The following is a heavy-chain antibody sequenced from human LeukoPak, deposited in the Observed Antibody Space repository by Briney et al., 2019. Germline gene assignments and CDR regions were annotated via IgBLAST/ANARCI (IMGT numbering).Heavy chain of an antibody. V-gene: IGHV4-59*01. J-gene: IGHJ5*02. CDR2: IYYSGST. Sequence: SETLSLTCPVSGGSISSYYWSWIRQPPGKGMEWIGYIYYSGSTNYKPSLKSRVTISVDTSKNQFSLKLSFVTAADTAVYYCARGGYYGSGNDFRFDPWGQGTLVTVSS. CDR3: ARGGYYGSGNDFRFDP. CDR1: GGSISSYY. D-gene: IGHD3-10*01.